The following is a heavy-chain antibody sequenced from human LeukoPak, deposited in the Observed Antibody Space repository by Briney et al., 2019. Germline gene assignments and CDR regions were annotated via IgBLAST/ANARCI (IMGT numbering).Heavy chain of an antibody. Sequence: GGSLRLSCAASGFTFSSYGMSWVRQAPGKGLEWLAKIKQDGSEKYYADTLKGRFTMSRENAKNSLYLQMNSLKAEDTGVYSCARNGFSRPDPFDYWSQGSLVSVPS. CDR2: IKQDGSEK. V-gene: IGHV3-7*05. J-gene: IGHJ4*02. D-gene: IGHD2-8*01. CDR3: ARNGFSRPDPFDY. CDR1: GFTFSSYG.